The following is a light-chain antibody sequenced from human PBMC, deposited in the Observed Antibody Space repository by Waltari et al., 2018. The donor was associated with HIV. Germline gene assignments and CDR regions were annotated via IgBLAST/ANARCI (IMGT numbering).Light chain of an antibody. V-gene: IGLV1-40*01. Sequence: QSVLTQPPSVSGAPGQRVTISCTGGSSNIGADYDVHSYQPIPGTDPKLLSSGNKNRPSWVPDRFSAAKSGASASLAITGLQAEDEADYFCQSYDRSLSASVVFGGGTKLTVL. CDR1: SSNIGADYD. J-gene: IGLJ2*01. CDR3: QSYDRSLSASVV. CDR2: GNK.